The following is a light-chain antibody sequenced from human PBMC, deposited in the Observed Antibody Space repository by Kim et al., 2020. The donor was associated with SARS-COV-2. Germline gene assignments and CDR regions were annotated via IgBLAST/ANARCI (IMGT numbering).Light chain of an antibody. Sequence: EIVMTQSPATLSVSPGERATLSCRASQSVSSNLAWYQHKPGQAPRLLIYGASTRATGIPATFSGSGSGTEFTLTISSLQSEDFAVYYCQQYNNWPYTFAQGNKLEI. CDR1: QSVSSN. J-gene: IGKJ2*01. CDR2: GAS. CDR3: QQYNNWPYT. V-gene: IGKV3-15*01.